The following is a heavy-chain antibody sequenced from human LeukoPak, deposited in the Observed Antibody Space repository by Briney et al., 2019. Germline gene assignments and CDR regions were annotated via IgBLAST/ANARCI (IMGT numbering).Heavy chain of an antibody. D-gene: IGHD3-22*01. CDR3: AKVAITMIVVVPDAFDI. CDR1: GFTFSSYA. Sequence: GGSLRLSCAASGFTFSSYAMSWVRQAPGKGLEWVSAISGSGGSTYYADSVKGRFTISRDNSKNTLYLQMNSLRAEGTAVYYCAKVAITMIVVVPDAFDIWGQGTMVTVSS. V-gene: IGHV3-23*01. CDR2: ISGSGGST. J-gene: IGHJ3*02.